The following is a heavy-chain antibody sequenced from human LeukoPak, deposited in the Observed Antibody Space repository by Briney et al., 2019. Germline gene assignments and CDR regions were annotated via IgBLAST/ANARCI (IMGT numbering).Heavy chain of an antibody. Sequence: ASVKVSCKASGGTFSSYAISWVRQAPGQGLEWMGGIIPIFGTANYAQKFQGRVTITADKSTSTAYMELSSLRSEDTAVYYCARFRMEAESRILIGQDAFDIWGQGTMVTVSS. CDR3: ARFRMEAESRILIGQDAFDI. CDR2: IIPIFGTA. J-gene: IGHJ3*02. D-gene: IGHD2-15*01. V-gene: IGHV1-69*06. CDR1: GGTFSSYA.